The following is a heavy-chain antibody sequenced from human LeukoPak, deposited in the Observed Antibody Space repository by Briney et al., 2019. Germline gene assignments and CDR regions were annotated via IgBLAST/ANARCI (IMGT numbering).Heavy chain of an antibody. CDR3: AKDGGDIVVVVAADGINWFDP. CDR2: IRGSDGST. Sequence: GGSLRLSCAASGFTFSSYAMSWVRQAPGRGLEWVSAIRGSDGSTYYAESVKGRFTISRDNSKNTLYLQMNSLRAEDTAVYYCAKDGGDIVVVVAADGINWFDPWGQGTLVTVSS. V-gene: IGHV3-23*01. J-gene: IGHJ5*02. CDR1: GFTFSSYA. D-gene: IGHD2-15*01.